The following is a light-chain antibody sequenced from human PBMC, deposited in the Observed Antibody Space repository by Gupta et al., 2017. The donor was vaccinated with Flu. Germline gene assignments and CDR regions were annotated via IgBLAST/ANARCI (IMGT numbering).Light chain of an antibody. V-gene: IGKV4-1*01. CDR3: QQYYTTPYT. Sequence: NCKSRQKLLYRSNNNSDLAWYQQKPGQPPKILIYWASIRESGVPDRFSGSGSGTDFTLSISTLQAEDVAVYYCQQYYTTPYTFGQGTKLEIK. J-gene: IGKJ2*01. CDR2: WAS. CDR1: QKLLYRSNNNSD.